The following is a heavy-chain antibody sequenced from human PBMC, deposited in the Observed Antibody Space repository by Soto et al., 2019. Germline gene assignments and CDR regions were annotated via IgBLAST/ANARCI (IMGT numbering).Heavy chain of an antibody. CDR2: IKSKTDGGTT. Sequence: GGSLRLSCAASGFTFSNAWMSWVRQAPGKGLEWVGRIKSKTDGGTTDYAAPVKGRFTISRDDSKNTLYLQMNSLKTEDTAVYYCTTEYALLSIFDYWGQGTLVTVSS. CDR1: GFTFSNAW. J-gene: IGHJ4*02. D-gene: IGHD3-3*01. CDR3: TTEYALLSIFDY. V-gene: IGHV3-15*01.